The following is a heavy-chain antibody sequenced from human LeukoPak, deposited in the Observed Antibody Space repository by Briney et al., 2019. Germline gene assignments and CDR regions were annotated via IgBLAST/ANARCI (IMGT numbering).Heavy chain of an antibody. Sequence: GGSLRLSCAASGFTFSSYAMHWVRQAPGKGLEWVAVISYDGSNKYYADSVKGRFTISRDNSKNTLYLQMNSLRAEDTAVYYCATFPTTVTTDAFDIWGQGTMVTVSS. CDR3: ATFPTTVTTDAFDI. CDR2: ISYDGSNK. V-gene: IGHV3-30*04. CDR1: GFTFSSYA. J-gene: IGHJ3*02. D-gene: IGHD4-17*01.